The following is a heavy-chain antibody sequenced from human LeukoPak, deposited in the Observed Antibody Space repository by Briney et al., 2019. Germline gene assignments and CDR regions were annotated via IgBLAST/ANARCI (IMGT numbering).Heavy chain of an antibody. D-gene: IGHD5-12*01. V-gene: IGHV3-53*01. CDR3: ASSSGYGGYFDY. Sequence: GGSLRLSCAASGLTVSSNCMSWVRQAPGKGLEWVSFSGGSTYYTDSVKGRFTISRDNAKNSLYLQMNSLRAEDTAVYYCASSSGYGGYFDYWGQGTLVTVSS. CDR1: GLTVSSNC. CDR2: SGGST. J-gene: IGHJ4*02.